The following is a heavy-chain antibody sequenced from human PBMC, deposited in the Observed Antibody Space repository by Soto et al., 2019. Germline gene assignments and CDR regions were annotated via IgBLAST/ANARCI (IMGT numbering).Heavy chain of an antibody. D-gene: IGHD2-2*01. V-gene: IGHV1-8*01. CDR1: GYTVTSYD. CDR3: ARPTNGYYFDY. Sequence: ASVKVSCKASGYTVTSYDINWVRQATGQGLEWMGWMNPNSGSTDYADSVKGRFTISRDTSKNTLYLQMNRLRAEDTAVYYCARPTNGYYFDYWGQGTQVTVSS. J-gene: IGHJ4*02. CDR2: MNPNSGST.